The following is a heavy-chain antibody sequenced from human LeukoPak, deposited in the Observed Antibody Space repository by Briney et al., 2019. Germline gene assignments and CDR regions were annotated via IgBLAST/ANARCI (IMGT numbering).Heavy chain of an antibody. Sequence: GGSLRLSCAASGFTFDDYAMDWGRHAPGKGLEWVSGISWNSGSIVYADSVKGRFTISRDNAKNSLYLQMNSLRAEDTALYYCAKERTLVGATNGAFDIWGQGTMVTVSS. CDR2: ISWNSGSI. D-gene: IGHD1-26*01. V-gene: IGHV3-9*01. CDR3: AKERTLVGATNGAFDI. J-gene: IGHJ3*02. CDR1: GFTFDDYA.